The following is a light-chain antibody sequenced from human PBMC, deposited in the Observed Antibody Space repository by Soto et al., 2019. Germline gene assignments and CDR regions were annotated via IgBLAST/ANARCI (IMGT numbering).Light chain of an antibody. Sequence: EIVLTQSPATLSLSPGERATLSCRASQSVSSYLAWYQQKPGQAPRLLIYDASNRATGITARFSGSGSGTDFTLTISSLEPEYFAVYYCQPRSNWPPTFGQGTRLEIK. CDR1: QSVSSY. CDR3: QPRSNWPPT. V-gene: IGKV3-11*01. CDR2: DAS. J-gene: IGKJ5*01.